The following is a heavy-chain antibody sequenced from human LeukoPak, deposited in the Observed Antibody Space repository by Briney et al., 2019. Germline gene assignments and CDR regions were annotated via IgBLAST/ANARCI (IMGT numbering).Heavy chain of an antibody. D-gene: IGHD3-22*01. CDR3: ARDYSSGYYRTFDY. CDR1: GFTFSSYG. V-gene: IGHV3-30*03. CDR2: ISYDGSNI. Sequence: GGSLRLSCAASGFTFSSYGMHWVRQAPGKGLEWVAVISYDGSNIYYADSVKGRFTISKDNSKNTLYLQVNSLRAEDTAVYYCARDYSSGYYRTFDYWGQGTLATVSS. J-gene: IGHJ4*02.